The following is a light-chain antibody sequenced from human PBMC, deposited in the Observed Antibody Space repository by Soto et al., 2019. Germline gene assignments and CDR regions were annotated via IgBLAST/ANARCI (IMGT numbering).Light chain of an antibody. Sequence: AIRMTQSPSSFSASTGDRVTITCRARQGISSSLAWYQQKPGKAPKFLIKAASTLKCGAPSRFSGSESGTDFTLTISFLQSDDSATYYCQQYYNYPVTFGQGTKLESK. CDR3: QQYYNYPVT. CDR2: AAS. J-gene: IGKJ2*01. CDR1: QGISSS. V-gene: IGKV1-8*01.